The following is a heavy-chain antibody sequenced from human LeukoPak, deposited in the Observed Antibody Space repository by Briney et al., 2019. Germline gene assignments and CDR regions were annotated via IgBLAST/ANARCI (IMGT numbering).Heavy chain of an antibody. V-gene: IGHV1-2*02. D-gene: IGHD6-6*01. Sequence: ASVKVSCKASGYTFTSYGISWVRQAPGQGLEWMGWIYPYSGDTNYAQNFQGRVTMTRDTSISTAYMELSSLKSDDTAAYYCARDRNSGSSLDIWGQGTMLTVSS. CDR2: IYPYSGDT. CDR3: ARDRNSGSSLDI. CDR1: GYTFTSYG. J-gene: IGHJ3*02.